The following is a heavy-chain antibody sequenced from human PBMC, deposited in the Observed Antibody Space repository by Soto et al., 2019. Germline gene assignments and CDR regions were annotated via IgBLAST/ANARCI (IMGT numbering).Heavy chain of an antibody. J-gene: IGHJ3*02. CDR2: IYYSGST. Sequence: QVQLQESGPGLVKPSQTLSLTCTVSGGSITSGDYYWSWIRQPPGKGLEWIGYIYYSGSTYYNPSLKSRVTISVDTSKNQFSLKLSSVTAADTAVYYCARAATMSARNDAFDIWGQGTMLTVSS. V-gene: IGHV4-30-4*01. D-gene: IGHD3-22*01. CDR3: ARAATMSARNDAFDI. CDR1: GGSITSGDYY.